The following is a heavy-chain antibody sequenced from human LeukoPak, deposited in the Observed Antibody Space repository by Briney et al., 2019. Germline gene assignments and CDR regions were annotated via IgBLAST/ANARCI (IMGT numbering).Heavy chain of an antibody. J-gene: IGHJ4*02. D-gene: IGHD1-26*01. CDR1: GYTFINYD. CDR2: MNPHTANT. Sequence: ASVKVSCKASGYTFINYDINWVRQATGQGLGWMGWMNPHTANTGYAQKFQGRVTITWNTPISTVYMELSSLRSEDTAVYYCATRVGPSEFDYWGQGTLVTVSS. V-gene: IGHV1-8*03. CDR3: ATRVGPSEFDY.